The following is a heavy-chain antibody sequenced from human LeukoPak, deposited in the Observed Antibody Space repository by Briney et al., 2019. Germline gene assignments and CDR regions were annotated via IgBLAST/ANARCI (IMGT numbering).Heavy chain of an antibody. Sequence: GASVKVSCKASGFTFTSYAIHWVRQAPGQRLEWMGWINAGNGNTKYSQRFQGRVTITRDTSASTAYMELSSLISEDTAVYYCARDESLGDLWSGYFDALDIWGQGTLVAVSS. CDR3: ARDESLGDLWSGYFDALDI. J-gene: IGHJ3*02. D-gene: IGHD3-3*01. V-gene: IGHV1-3*01. CDR2: INAGNGNT. CDR1: GFTFTSYA.